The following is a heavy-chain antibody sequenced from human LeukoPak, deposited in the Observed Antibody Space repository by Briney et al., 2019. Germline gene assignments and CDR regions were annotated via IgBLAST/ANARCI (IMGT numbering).Heavy chain of an antibody. CDR1: GGSFSGYY. D-gene: IGHD1-26*01. Sequence: PSETLSLTCAVYGGSFSGYYWGWIRQPPGKGLEWIGSIYHSGSTYYNPSLKSRVTISVDTSKNQFSLKLSSVTAADTAVYYCARGGSRPSDAFDIWGQGTMVTVSS. CDR3: ARGGSRPSDAFDI. CDR2: IYHSGST. V-gene: IGHV4-38-2*01. J-gene: IGHJ3*02.